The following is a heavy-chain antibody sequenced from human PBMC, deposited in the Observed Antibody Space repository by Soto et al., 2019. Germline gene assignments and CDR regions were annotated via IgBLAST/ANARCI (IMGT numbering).Heavy chain of an antibody. Sequence: SETLSLTCTVSGGSISSSSYYWGWIRQPPGKGLEWIGSIYYSGSTYYNPSLKSRLTISVDTPKNQFSLKLSSVTAADTAVYYCARWPAMSILTGNNWFDPWGQGTLVTVSS. D-gene: IGHD3-9*01. CDR1: GGSISSSSYY. V-gene: IGHV4-39*01. J-gene: IGHJ5*02. CDR3: ARWPAMSILTGNNWFDP. CDR2: IYYSGST.